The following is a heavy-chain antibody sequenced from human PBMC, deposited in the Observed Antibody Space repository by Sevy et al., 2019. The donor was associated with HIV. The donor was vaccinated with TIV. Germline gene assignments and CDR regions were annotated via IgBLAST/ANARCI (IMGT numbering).Heavy chain of an antibody. CDR2: ISYDESNK. J-gene: IGHJ3*02. V-gene: IGHV3-30-3*01. CDR3: ARVYSGSYYDAFDI. D-gene: IGHD1-26*01. CDR1: GFTFSSYA. Sequence: GESLKISCATSGFTFSSYAMHWVRQAPGKGLEWVAVISYDESNKYYADSVKGRFTISRDNSKNTLYLQMNSLRAEDMAVYYCARVYSGSYYDAFDIWGQGTMVTVSS.